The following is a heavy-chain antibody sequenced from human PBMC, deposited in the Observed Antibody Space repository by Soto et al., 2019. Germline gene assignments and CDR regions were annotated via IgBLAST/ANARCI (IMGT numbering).Heavy chain of an antibody. CDR2: ISYDGSNK. J-gene: IGHJ5*02. CDR3: VKDSNYDFWSGYYKGYNWFDP. CDR1: GFTFSSYG. D-gene: IGHD3-3*01. V-gene: IGHV3-30*18. Sequence: GGSLRLSCAASGFTFSSYGMHWVRQAPGKGLEWVAVISYDGSNKYYADSVKGRFTISRDSSKNTLYLQMNSLRAEDTAVYYCVKDSNYDFWSGYYKGYNWFDPWGQGTLVTVSS.